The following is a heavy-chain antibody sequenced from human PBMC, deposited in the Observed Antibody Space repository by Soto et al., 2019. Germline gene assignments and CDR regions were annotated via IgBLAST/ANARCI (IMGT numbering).Heavy chain of an antibody. D-gene: IGHD3-3*01. CDR1: GYTFTGYY. V-gene: IGHV1-2*04. CDR3: ARGASLHYDFWSGPWGDYYMDV. CDR2: INPNSGGT. J-gene: IGHJ6*03. Sequence: ASVKVSCKASGYTFTGYYMHWVRQAPGQGLEWMGWINPNSGGTNYAQKFQGWVTMTRNTSISTAYMELSSLRSEDTAVYYCARGASLHYDFWSGPWGDYYMDVWGKGTTVTVSS.